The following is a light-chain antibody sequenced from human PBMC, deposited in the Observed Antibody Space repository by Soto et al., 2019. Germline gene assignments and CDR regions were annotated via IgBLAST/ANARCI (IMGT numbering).Light chain of an antibody. CDR3: QQYDSFSVT. CDR1: QGIVRW. V-gene: IGKV1-5*01. Sequence: DIQMTQSPSTLSASVGDKVTITCRASQGIVRWLAWYQQKPGKAPKLLIYDASSLESGVPSRFSGSGSGTEFTLTISSLQPDDFATYYCQQYDSFSVTFGQGTKV. J-gene: IGKJ1*01. CDR2: DAS.